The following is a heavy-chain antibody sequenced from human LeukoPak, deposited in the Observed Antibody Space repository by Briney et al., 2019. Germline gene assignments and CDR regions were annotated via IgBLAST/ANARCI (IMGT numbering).Heavy chain of an antibody. CDR1: GFTFSSYA. D-gene: IGHD2-15*01. Sequence: GGSLRLSCAVSGFTFSSYAVSWVRQAPGKGLECVSIISGGGGIIYYVDSGQGRLTISRDNSKNTVYLQMNSLRAEDTAVYYCATAPYCSGGSCYSGDLYFDYWGQGTLVTVSS. CDR2: ISGGGGII. J-gene: IGHJ4*02. V-gene: IGHV3-23*01. CDR3: ATAPYCSGGSCYSGDLYFDY.